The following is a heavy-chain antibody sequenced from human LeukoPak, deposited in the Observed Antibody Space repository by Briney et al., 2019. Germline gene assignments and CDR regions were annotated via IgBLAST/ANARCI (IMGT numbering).Heavy chain of an antibody. D-gene: IGHD3-16*01. CDR1: GGSISSYY. J-gene: IGHJ5*02. Sequence: SETLSLTCTVSGGSISSYYWSWIRQPPGKGLEWIGYIYYSGSTNYNPSLKSRVTIPVDTSKNQFSLKLSSVTAADTAVYYCARDYDLNWFDPWGQGTLVTVSS. CDR2: IYYSGST. V-gene: IGHV4-59*01. CDR3: ARDYDLNWFDP.